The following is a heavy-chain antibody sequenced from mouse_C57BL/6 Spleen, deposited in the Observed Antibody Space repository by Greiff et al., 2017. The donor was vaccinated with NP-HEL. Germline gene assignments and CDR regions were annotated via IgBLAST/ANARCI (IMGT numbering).Heavy chain of an antibody. CDR1: GFNIKDDY. CDR3: TTVPGYYAIDY. V-gene: IGHV14-4*01. D-gene: IGHD5-1*01. Sequence: EVQLQQSGAELVRPGASVKLSCTASGFNIKDDYMHWVKQRPEQGLEWIGWIDPENGENEYASKFQGKGTITADTSSNTAYLQLSILTSEDTAVYYCTTVPGYYAIDYWGQGTSVTVSS. CDR2: IDPENGEN. J-gene: IGHJ4*01.